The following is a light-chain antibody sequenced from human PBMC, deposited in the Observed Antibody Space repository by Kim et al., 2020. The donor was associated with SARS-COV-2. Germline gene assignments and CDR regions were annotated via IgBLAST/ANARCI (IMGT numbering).Light chain of an antibody. Sequence: DIVMTQSPDSLAVSLGERATINCKSSQSVLYSSNNKNYLAWYQQKPGQPPKLLIYWASTRESGVPDRFSGSGSGTDFTLTISSLQAEDVAVYYGQQYYSTPHTFGGGTKMDIK. V-gene: IGKV4-1*01. CDR2: WAS. CDR3: QQYYSTPHT. CDR1: QSVLYSSNNKNY. J-gene: IGKJ4*01.